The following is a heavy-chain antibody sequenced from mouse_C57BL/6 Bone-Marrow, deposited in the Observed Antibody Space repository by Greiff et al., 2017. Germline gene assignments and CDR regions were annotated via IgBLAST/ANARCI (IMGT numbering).Heavy chain of an antibody. CDR3: ARTGSSGPDY. D-gene: IGHD3-2*02. CDR1: GYSFTGYY. Sequence: VQLQQSGPELVKPGASVKISCKASGYSFTGYYMNWVKQSPEKSLEWIGEINPSTGGTTYNQKFKAKATLTVDKSSSTAYMQLKSLTSEDSAVYYCARTGSSGPDYWGQGTTLTVSS. J-gene: IGHJ2*01. CDR2: INPSTGGT. V-gene: IGHV1-42*01.